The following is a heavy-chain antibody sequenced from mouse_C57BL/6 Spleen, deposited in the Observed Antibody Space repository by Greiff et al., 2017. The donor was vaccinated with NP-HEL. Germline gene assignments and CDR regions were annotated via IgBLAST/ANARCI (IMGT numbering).Heavy chain of an antibody. CDR2: INPYNGGT. Sequence: EVQLQQSGPVLVKPGASVKMSCKASGYTFTDYYMNWVKQSHGKSLEWIGVINPYNGGTSYNKKFKGKATLTVDKSSSTAYMELNSLTSEDSAVYYCASPLTGTFAYWGQGTLVTVSA. V-gene: IGHV1-19*01. J-gene: IGHJ3*01. D-gene: IGHD4-1*01. CDR1: GYTFTDYY. CDR3: ASPLTGTFAY.